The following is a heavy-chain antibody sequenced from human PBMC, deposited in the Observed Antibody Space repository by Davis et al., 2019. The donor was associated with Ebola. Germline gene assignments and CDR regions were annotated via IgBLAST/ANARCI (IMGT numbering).Heavy chain of an antibody. CDR2: IKSDGKT. CDR1: GFTFSSYS. Sequence: GESLKISCAASGFTFSSYSMNWVRQAPGRGLEWVSLIKSDGKTYYADSVKGRFTISRDNSKNTLYLQMNSLRAEDTAVYYCAKIPIAVVVAAEIDYWGQGTLVTVSS. J-gene: IGHJ4*02. D-gene: IGHD2-15*01. V-gene: IGHV3-23*01. CDR3: AKIPIAVVVAAEIDY.